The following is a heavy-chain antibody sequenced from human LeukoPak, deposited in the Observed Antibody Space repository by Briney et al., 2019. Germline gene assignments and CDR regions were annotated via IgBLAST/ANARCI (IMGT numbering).Heavy chain of an antibody. CDR2: ISSSSSYI. D-gene: IGHD3-9*01. V-gene: IGHV3-21*01. CDR1: GFTFSSYS. CDR3: ARDGAWLQESSRFDY. Sequence: PGGSLRLSCAAPGFTFSSYSMNWVRQAPGKGLEWVSSISSSSSYIYYADSVKGRFTISRDNAKNSLYLQMNSLRAEDTAVYYCARDGAWLQESSRFDYWGQGTLVTVSS. J-gene: IGHJ4*02.